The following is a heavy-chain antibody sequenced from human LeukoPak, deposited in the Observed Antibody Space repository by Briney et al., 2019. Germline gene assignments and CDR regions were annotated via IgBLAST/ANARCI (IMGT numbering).Heavy chain of an antibody. J-gene: IGHJ3*02. CDR3: AKRGLRFLEWLSDDAFDI. CDR1: GFTFSSYA. V-gene: IGHV3-23*01. Sequence: GGSLRLSCAASGFTFSSYAMSWVRQAPGKGLEWVSAISGSGGSANYADSVKGRFTISRDNSKNTLYLQMNSLRAEDTAVYYCAKRGLRFLEWLSDDAFDIWGQGTMVTVSS. D-gene: IGHD3-3*01. CDR2: ISGSGGSA.